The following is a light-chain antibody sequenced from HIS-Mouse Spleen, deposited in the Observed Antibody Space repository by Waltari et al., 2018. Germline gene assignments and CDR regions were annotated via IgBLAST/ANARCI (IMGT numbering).Light chain of an antibody. CDR3: YSTDSSGNHRV. V-gene: IGLV3-10*01. CDR2: EDS. CDR1: ALPKKY. Sequence: SYELTQPPSVSVSPGQTARITCSGDALPKKYAYWYQQKSGQAPVLVIYEDSKRPSGIPERFSGSSSGTMPTLTISGAQVADEADYYCYSTDSSGNHRVFGGGTKLTVL. J-gene: IGLJ2*01.